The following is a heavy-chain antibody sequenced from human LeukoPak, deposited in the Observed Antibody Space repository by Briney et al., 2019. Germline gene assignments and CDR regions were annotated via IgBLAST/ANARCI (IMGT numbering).Heavy chain of an antibody. CDR3: VREGRVSGYDFDC. Sequence: GGPLRLSCAASGFTFSSYWMHWVLQAQGKGLVWVSRINSDGSSTTYADSVKGRFTISRDNAKNTLYLQMNSLRVEDTAVYYCVREGRVSGYDFDCWGQGNLVTVSS. CDR1: GFTFSSYW. J-gene: IGHJ4*02. V-gene: IGHV3-74*01. D-gene: IGHD5-12*01. CDR2: INSDGSST.